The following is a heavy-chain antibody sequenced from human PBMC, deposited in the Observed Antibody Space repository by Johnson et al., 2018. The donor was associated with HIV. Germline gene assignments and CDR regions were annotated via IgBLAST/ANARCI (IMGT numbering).Heavy chain of an antibody. CDR3: AREEGTDILTRGDAFDI. CDR2: ISSSGRTI. CDR1: GFIFSDYY. D-gene: IGHD3-9*01. Sequence: LLVESGGDLVKPGGSLRLSCAASGFIFSDYYMTWIRQAPGKGLESISYISSSGRTIYYADSVKGRFTMSRDNAKKSLYLQMNSLRAEDTAVYYCAREEGTDILTRGDAFDIWGQGTMVTVSS. J-gene: IGHJ3*02. V-gene: IGHV3-11*04.